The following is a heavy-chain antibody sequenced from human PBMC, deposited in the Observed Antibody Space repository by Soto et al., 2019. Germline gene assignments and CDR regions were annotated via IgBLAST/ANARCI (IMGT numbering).Heavy chain of an antibody. CDR3: ARGRYGDY. Sequence: QVHLVQSGAEVKRPGASVKVSCKGFGYTFTTYGITWVRQAPGQGLEWVGWISAHNGNTNYAQKLQGRVTVTRDTSTSTAYMELRSLRSDDTAVYYCARGRYGDYWGQGALVTVSS. CDR1: GYTFTTYG. D-gene: IGHD1-1*01. CDR2: ISAHNGNT. V-gene: IGHV1-18*01. J-gene: IGHJ4*02.